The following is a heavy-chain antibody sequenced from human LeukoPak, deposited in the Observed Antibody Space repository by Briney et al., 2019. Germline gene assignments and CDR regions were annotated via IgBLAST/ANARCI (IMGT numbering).Heavy chain of an antibody. J-gene: IGHJ2*01. CDR1: GFTFSNYG. CDR3: TKDVYGYFDL. CDR2: IRYDGSNK. Sequence: GVSLRLSCAASGFTFSNYGMHWVRQAPGKGLEWVAFIRYDGSNKYYTDSVKGRFTISRDNSKNTLYLQMNSLRAEDTAVYYCTKDVYGYFDLWGRGTLVTVSS. V-gene: IGHV3-30*02.